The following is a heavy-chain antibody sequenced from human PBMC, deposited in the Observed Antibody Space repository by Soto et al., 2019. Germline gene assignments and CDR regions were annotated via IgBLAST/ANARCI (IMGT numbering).Heavy chain of an antibody. CDR1: GFTFSTYS. J-gene: IGHJ4*02. D-gene: IGHD5-12*01. CDR3: ARRYFLGYSGYALPAHYYFDY. V-gene: IGHV3-21*01. Sequence: GGSLRLSCAASGFTFSTYSMNWVRQAPGKGLEWVSSISSGSSYIYYADSVKGRFTISSDNAKNSLYLQMNSLRAEDTAVFSCARRYFLGYSGYALPAHYYFDYWGQGTPVTVS. CDR2: ISSGSSYI.